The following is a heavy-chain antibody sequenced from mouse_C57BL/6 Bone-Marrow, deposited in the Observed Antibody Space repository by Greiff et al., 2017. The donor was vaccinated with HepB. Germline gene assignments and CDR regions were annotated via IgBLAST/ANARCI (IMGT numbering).Heavy chain of an antibody. Sequence: VQLQQSGPELVKPGASVKISCKASGYTFTDYYMNWVKQSHGKSLEWIGDINPNNGGTSYNQKFTGKATLTVDKSSSTAYMELRSLTSEDSAVYYCARRSSYVFAYWGQGTLVTVSA. V-gene: IGHV1-26*01. CDR1: GYTFTDYY. D-gene: IGHD1-1*01. CDR2: INPNNGGT. J-gene: IGHJ3*01. CDR3: ARRSSYVFAY.